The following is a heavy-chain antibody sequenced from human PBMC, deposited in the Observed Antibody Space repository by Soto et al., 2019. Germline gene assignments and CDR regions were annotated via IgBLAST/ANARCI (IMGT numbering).Heavy chain of an antibody. CDR1: GGSISTNSYY. CDR2: AHSTGST. Sequence: PXATLSLTCTVSGGSISTNSYYRGWIRQPPGKGLEWIGCAHSTGSTYYNPSLKSRVTIYVDTSKNQFSLKLTSVTAADTAVYYCASGSTVTTGDFWGQGTLVTVSS. D-gene: IGHD4-17*01. V-gene: IGHV4-39*01. J-gene: IGHJ4*02. CDR3: ASGSTVTTGDF.